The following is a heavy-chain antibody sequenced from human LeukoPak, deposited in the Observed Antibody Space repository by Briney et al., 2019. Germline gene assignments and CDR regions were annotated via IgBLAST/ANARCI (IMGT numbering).Heavy chain of an antibody. Sequence: GGSLRLSCAASGFTFSSYAMSWVRQSPGKGLEWVSGIIGSGDSTYYADSVKGRFTISRDNSKNTLYLQMNSLRAEDTAVYYCARGGTTGTTQKTNAFDIWGQGTKVTVSS. CDR1: GFTFSSYA. CDR2: IIGSGDST. V-gene: IGHV3-23*01. D-gene: IGHD1-1*01. J-gene: IGHJ3*02. CDR3: ARGGTTGTTQKTNAFDI.